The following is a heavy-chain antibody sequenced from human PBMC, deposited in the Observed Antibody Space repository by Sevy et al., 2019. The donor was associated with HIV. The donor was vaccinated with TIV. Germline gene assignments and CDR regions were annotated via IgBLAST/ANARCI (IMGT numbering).Heavy chain of an antibody. CDR3: AKVLVVPAAMAGGGEMDV. V-gene: IGHV3-23*01. CDR1: GFTFSSYA. D-gene: IGHD2-2*01. CDR2: ISGSGGST. J-gene: IGHJ6*04. Sequence: GGSLRLSCAASGFTFSSYAMSWVRQAPGKGLEWVSAISGSGGSTYYADSVKGRFTISRDNSKNTLYLQMNSLLAEDTAVNYCAKVLVVPAAMAGGGEMDVWGKGTTVTVSS.